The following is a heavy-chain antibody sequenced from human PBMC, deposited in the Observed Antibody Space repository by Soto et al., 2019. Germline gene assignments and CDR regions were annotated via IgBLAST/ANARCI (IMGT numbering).Heavy chain of an antibody. J-gene: IGHJ6*03. V-gene: IGHV3-7*04. CDR2: IKQDGSEK. D-gene: IGHD3-3*01. CDR1: GFTFSSYW. Sequence: PGGSLRLSCAASGFTFSSYWMSWVRQAPGKGLEWVANIKQDGSEKYYVDSVKGRFTISRDNAKNSLYLQMNSLRAEDTAVYYCARVITIFGVVTNYYYYYYMDVWGKGTTVTVSS. CDR3: ARVITIFGVVTNYYYYYYMDV.